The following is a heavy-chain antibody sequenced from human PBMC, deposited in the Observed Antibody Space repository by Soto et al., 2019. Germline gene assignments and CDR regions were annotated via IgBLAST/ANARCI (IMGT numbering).Heavy chain of an antibody. CDR1: GFNFSNYS. Sequence: LVEIGGGLVNPGESLRLSCAASGFNFSNYSMAWVRQAPGQGLEWISYISSRASYTKYADSVEGRFTVSRDNANGSLYLQMNGRRVEDTGSYHCARRQPMLFVDPCGHGTLVTVSS. V-gene: IGHV3-11*06. CDR3: ARRQPMLFVDP. D-gene: IGHD2-2*01. CDR2: ISSRASYT. J-gene: IGHJ5*02.